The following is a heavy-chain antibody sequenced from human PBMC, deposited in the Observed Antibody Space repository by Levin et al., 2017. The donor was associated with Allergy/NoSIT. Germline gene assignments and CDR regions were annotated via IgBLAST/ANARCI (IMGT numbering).Heavy chain of an antibody. D-gene: IGHD6-13*01. Sequence: NPGGSLRLSCKGSGYSFTSYWIGWVRQMPGKGLEWMGIIYPGDSDTRYSPSFQGQVTISADKSISTAYLQWSSLKASDTAMYYCARGEAGTGAAAGYDAFDIWGQGTMVTVSS. J-gene: IGHJ3*02. CDR2: IYPGDSDT. V-gene: IGHV5-51*01. CDR3: ARGEAGTGAAAGYDAFDI. CDR1: GYSFTSYW.